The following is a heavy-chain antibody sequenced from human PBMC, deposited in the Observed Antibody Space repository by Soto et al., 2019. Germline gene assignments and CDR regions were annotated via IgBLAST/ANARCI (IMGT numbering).Heavy chain of an antibody. J-gene: IGHJ5*02. CDR2: ISSSSSTI. CDR3: AREWNPLNWFDP. V-gene: IGHV3-48*02. D-gene: IGHD1-1*01. Sequence: PGGCLRLSCAASRITFCGYSMNGDLKAPGKGLEWVSYISSSSSTIYYADSVKGRFTISTDNAKNSLYLQMNSLRDEDTSVYYCAREWNPLNWFDPRGQGTLVTVSS. CDR1: RITFCGYS.